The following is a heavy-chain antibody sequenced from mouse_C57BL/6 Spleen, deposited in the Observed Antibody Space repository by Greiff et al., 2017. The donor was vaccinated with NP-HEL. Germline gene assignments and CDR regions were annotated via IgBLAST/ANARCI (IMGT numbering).Heavy chain of an antibody. J-gene: IGHJ1*03. V-gene: IGHV5-9-1*02. CDR3: TREGDYYGSSYMYFEV. CDR2: ISSGGDYI. D-gene: IGHD1-1*01. Sequence: EVQVVESGEGLVKPGGSLKLSCAASGFTFSSYAMSWVRQTPEKRLEWVAYISSGGDYIYYADTVKGRFTISRDNARNTLYLQMSSLKSEDTAMYYCTREGDYYGSSYMYFEVWGTGTTVTVSS. CDR1: GFTFSSYA.